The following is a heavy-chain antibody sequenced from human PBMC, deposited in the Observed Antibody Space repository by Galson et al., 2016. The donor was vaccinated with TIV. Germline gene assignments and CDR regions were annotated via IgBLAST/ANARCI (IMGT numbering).Heavy chain of an antibody. Sequence: CAISGDSVSSNSAAWNWIRQSPSRGLEWLGRTYCRSRCYYDYAVSVKSRITIESDTSKKQFSLQLNSVTSEDTAVYYCARAAGRNGATCHATGESFDFWGQGTKVTVSS. CDR3: ARAAGRNGATCHATGESFDF. D-gene: IGHD3-10*01. CDR2: TYCRSRCYY. J-gene: IGHJ3*01. CDR1: GDSVSSNSAA. V-gene: IGHV6-1*01.